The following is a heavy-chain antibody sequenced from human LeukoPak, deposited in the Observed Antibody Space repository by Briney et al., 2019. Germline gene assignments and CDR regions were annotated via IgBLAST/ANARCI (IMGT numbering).Heavy chain of an antibody. V-gene: IGHV4-34*01. CDR1: GGSFSGNY. Sequence: SETLSLTCAVYGGSFSGNYWNWIRQPPGKGLEWIGDVNHSGSTNYNPSLKSRVTISVHTSTKQFSLKLSSVTAADTAVYYCARGGRGVPAARRFKPGDWFDPWGQGTLVTVSS. CDR2: VNHSGST. D-gene: IGHD2-2*01. J-gene: IGHJ5*02. CDR3: ARGGRGVPAARRFKPGDWFDP.